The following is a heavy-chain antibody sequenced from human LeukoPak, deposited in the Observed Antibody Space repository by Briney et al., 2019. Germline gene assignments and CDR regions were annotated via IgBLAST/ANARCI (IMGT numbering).Heavy chain of an antibody. Sequence: SETLSLTCTVSGDSITSYFWSWIRQPPGKGLEWVGYIFYSGITNYNPSLKSRVTISVDTSKNQFSLRLSSVTAADTAVFYCARWDKTIDAFDIWGQGTLVTVSS. CDR2: IFYSGIT. D-gene: IGHD1-26*01. V-gene: IGHV4-59*12. CDR1: GDSITSYF. J-gene: IGHJ3*02. CDR3: ARWDKTIDAFDI.